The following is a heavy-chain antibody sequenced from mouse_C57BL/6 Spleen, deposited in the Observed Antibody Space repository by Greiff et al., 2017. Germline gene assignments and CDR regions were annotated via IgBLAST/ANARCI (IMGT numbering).Heavy chain of an antibody. V-gene: IGHV1-81*01. J-gene: IGHJ2*01. CDR3: ARYDGYDGGDYFDY. Sequence: QVQLKESGAELARPGASVKLSCKASGYTFTSYGISWVKQRTGKGLEWIGEIYPRSGNTYYNEKFKGKATLTADKSSSTAYMELRSLTSEDSAVYYCARYDGYDGGDYFDYWGQGTTLTVSS. CDR1: GYTFTSYG. D-gene: IGHD2-2*01. CDR2: IYPRSGNT.